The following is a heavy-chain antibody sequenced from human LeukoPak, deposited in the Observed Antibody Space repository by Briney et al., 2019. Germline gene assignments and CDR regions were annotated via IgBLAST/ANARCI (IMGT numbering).Heavy chain of an antibody. V-gene: IGHV3-23*01. CDR2: ISGSGGGT. CDR3: ARHGSITMVRGRLRYYYMDV. CDR1: GFTFSSYA. Sequence: GGSLRLFCAASGFTFSSYAMSWVRQAPGKGLEWVSAISGSGGGTYYADSVKGRFTISRDNSKNTLYLQMNSLRAEDTAVYYCARHGSITMVRGRLRYYYMDVWGKGTTVTISS. J-gene: IGHJ6*03. D-gene: IGHD3-10*01.